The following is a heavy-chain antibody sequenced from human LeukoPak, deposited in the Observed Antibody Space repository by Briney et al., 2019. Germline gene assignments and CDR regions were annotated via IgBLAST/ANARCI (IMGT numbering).Heavy chain of an antibody. CDR3: ARGGDSSGWSYYYYYMDV. CDR1: GYTFTSYG. V-gene: IGHV1-18*01. D-gene: IGHD6-19*01. Sequence: PGASVKVSCKASGYTFTSYGISWVRQAPGRGLEWMGWISAYNGNTNYAQKLQGRVTMTTDTSTSTAYMELRSLRSDDTAVYYCARGGDSSGWSYYYYYMDVWGKGTTVTVSS. CDR2: ISAYNGNT. J-gene: IGHJ6*03.